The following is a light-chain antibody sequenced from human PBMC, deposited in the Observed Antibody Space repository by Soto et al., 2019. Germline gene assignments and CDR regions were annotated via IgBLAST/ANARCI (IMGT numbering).Light chain of an antibody. CDR3: QQFNNYPPIT. J-gene: IGKJ5*01. CDR1: QGISSA. V-gene: IGKV1D-13*01. Sequence: AIQLTKSPSSLSASVGDRVTITCRASQGISSALAWYQQKPGKAPKLLIYDASSLESGVPSRFSGSGSGTDFTLTISSLQPEDFATYYCQQFNNYPPITFGQGTRLEIK. CDR2: DAS.